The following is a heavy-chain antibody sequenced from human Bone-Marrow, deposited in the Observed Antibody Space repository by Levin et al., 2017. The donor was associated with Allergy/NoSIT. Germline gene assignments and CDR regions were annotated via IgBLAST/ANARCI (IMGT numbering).Heavy chain of an antibody. J-gene: IGHJ4*02. CDR3: AREDGYSSEVASDY. CDR2: IKQDGSEK. CDR1: GFTFSNYW. Sequence: GGSLRLSCAASGFTFSNYWMTWVRQAPGKGLQWVANIKQDGSEKYYVDSVKGRFIISRDNAKNSLYLQMNSLRAEDTAVYYCAREDGYSSEVASDYWGQGTLVTVSS. V-gene: IGHV3-7*04. D-gene: IGHD5-18*01.